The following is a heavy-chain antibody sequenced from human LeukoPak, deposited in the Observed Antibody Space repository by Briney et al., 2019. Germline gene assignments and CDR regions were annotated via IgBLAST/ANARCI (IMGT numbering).Heavy chain of an antibody. CDR3: ARDSSSWYYYYGMDV. CDR1: GGSISSYY. V-gene: IGHV4-59*01. CDR2: IYYSGST. Sequence: SETLSLTCTVSGGSISSYYWSWIRQPAGKGLEWIGYIYYSGSTNYNPSLKSRVTISVDTSKNQFSLKLSSVTAADTAVYYCARDSSSWYYYYGMDVWGQGTTVTVSS. D-gene: IGHD6-13*01. J-gene: IGHJ6*02.